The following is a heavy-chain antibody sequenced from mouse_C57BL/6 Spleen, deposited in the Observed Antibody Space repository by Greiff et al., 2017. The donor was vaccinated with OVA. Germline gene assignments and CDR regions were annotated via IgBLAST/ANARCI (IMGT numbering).Heavy chain of an antibody. V-gene: IGHV1-59*01. D-gene: IGHD2-1*01. CDR3: ASPHYGNYGFAY. CDR1: GYTFTSYW. Sequence: QVQLQQPGAELVRPGTSVKLSCKASGYTFTSYWMHWVKQRPGQGLEWIGVIDPSDSYTNYNQKFKGKATLTVDTSSSTAYMQLSSLTSEDSAVYDCASPHYGNYGFAYWGQGTLVTVSA. CDR2: IDPSDSYT. J-gene: IGHJ3*01.